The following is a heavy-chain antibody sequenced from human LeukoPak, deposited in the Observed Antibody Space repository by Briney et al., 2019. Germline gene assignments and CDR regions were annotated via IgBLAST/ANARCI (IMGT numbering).Heavy chain of an antibody. D-gene: IGHD6-19*01. V-gene: IGHV3-30-3*01. CDR2: ISYDGSNK. J-gene: IGHJ2*01. Sequence: GGSLRLSCAASGFTFSSYAMHWVRQAPGKGLEWVAVISYDGSNKYYADSVKGRFTISRDNSKNTLYLQMNSLRAEDTAVYYCAREGHSSGWENWYFDLWGRGTLVTVSS. CDR1: GFTFSSYA. CDR3: AREGHSSGWENWYFDL.